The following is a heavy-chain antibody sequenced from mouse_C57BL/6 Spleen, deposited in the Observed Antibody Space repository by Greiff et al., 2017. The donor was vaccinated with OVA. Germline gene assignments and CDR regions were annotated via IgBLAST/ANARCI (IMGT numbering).Heavy chain of an antibody. CDR3: ARLGGLRRDAMDY. D-gene: IGHD2-2*01. Sequence: VQLQQPGAELVKPGASVKLSCKASGYTFTSYWMQWVKQRPGQGLEWIGEIDPSDSYTNYTQKFKGKATLTVDTSSSTAYMQLSSLTSEDSAVYYCARLGGLRRDAMDYWGQGTSVTVSS. CDR1: GYTFTSYW. CDR2: IDPSDSYT. V-gene: IGHV1-50*01. J-gene: IGHJ4*01.